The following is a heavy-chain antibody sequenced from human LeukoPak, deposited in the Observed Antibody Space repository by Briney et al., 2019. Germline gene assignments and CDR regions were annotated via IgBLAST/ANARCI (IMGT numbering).Heavy chain of an antibody. CDR1: GGTISSYY. CDR3: ARINFQFYYMDV. J-gene: IGHJ6*03. D-gene: IGHD2/OR15-2a*01. CDR2: IYYSGST. V-gene: IGHV4-59*12. Sequence: PSETLSLTCTVSGGTISSYYWSWIRQPPGKGLEWIGYIYYSGSTYSNPSLKSRVTISVDRPKNQVSLKLIAMTAADTAVYYCARINFQFYYMDVWGKGTTVTVSS.